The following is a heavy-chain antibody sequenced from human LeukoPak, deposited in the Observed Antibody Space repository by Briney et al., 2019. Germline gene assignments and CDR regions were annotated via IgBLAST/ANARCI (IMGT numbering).Heavy chain of an antibody. Sequence: GGSLRLSCAASGFTFSSYWMSWVRQAPGKGLEWVANIKQDGSEKYYVDSVKGRFTISRDNAKNSLYLQMNSLRAEDTAVYYCARDWALGSSWYKDLDYWGQGTLVTVSS. J-gene: IGHJ4*02. CDR3: ARDWALGSSWYKDLDY. CDR1: GFTFSSYW. D-gene: IGHD6-13*01. CDR2: IKQDGSEK. V-gene: IGHV3-7*01.